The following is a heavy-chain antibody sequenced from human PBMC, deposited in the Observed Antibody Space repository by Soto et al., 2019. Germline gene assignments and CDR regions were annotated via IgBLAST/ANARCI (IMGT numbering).Heavy chain of an antibody. V-gene: IGHV3-11*01. CDR2: ISSSDSII. J-gene: IGHJ4*02. CDR3: ARDLGYYDSSGYFDY. D-gene: IGHD3-22*01. Sequence: PGWSLRLSCAASGFTFSDSYMRWIRQAPGKGLEWVSYISSSDSIIYYSDSVKGRFIISRDNAKNSLYLQMNSLRAEDTAVYYCARDLGYYDSSGYFDYWGQGTLVTVSS. CDR1: GFTFSDSY.